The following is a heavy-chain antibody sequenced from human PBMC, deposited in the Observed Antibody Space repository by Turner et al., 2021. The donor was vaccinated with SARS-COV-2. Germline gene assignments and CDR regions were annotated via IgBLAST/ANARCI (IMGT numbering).Heavy chain of an antibody. CDR2: SDPSDSYT. V-gene: IGHV5-10-1*01. CDR3: ARHFPGGWAVNL. J-gene: IGHJ5*02. D-gene: IGHD3-16*01. CDR1: GYSFTSYW. Sequence: EVQLVQSGAEVKKPGESLRISCKGSGYSFTSYWISWVRQMPGKGLGWMGRSDPSDSYTNYSPSFQGHVTISADKSISTAYLQWSSLKASDTAMYYCARHFPGGWAVNLWGQGTLVTVSS.